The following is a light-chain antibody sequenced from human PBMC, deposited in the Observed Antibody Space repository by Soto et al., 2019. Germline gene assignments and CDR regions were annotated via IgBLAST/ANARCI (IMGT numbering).Light chain of an antibody. V-gene: IGLV2-14*01. Sequence: SALTQPASVSGSPGQSITISCTGTSSDVGGYNYVSWYQQHPGKAPKLMIYEVSNRPSGVSNRFSGSKSGNTASLTISGLQAEDEADYYCSSYTSSSTLEGVFGGGTQLTVL. CDR2: EVS. J-gene: IGLJ2*01. CDR1: SSDVGGYNY. CDR3: SSYTSSSTLEGV.